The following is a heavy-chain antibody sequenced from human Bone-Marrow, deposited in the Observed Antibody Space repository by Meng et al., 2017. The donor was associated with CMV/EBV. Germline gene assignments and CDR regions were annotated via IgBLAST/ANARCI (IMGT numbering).Heavy chain of an antibody. V-gene: IGHV3-21*01. D-gene: IGHD6-19*01. J-gene: IGHJ5*02. CDR3: ARVVTSSGWYWFDP. CDR2: ISSSSSYI. Sequence: SGFTFRSYSMNWVREAPGKELEWVSSISSSSSYIYYADSVKGRFTISRDNAKNSLYLQMNSLRAEDTAVYYCARVVTSSGWYWFDPWGQGTLVTVSS. CDR1: GFTFRSYS.